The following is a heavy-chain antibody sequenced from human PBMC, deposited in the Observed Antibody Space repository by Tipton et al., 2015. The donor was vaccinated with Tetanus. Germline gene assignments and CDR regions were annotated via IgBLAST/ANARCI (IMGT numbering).Heavy chain of an antibody. D-gene: IGHD2-21*01. CDR3: ARERIEAFYYHGLDV. Sequence: TLSLTCRVSGGSMKSYYWSWIRQPPGKGLEWIGYIYSSGSFNYNPSLRGRVTISVDTSNNQFSLKLTSATAADTALYYCARERIEAFYYHGLDVWGPGTTVTVSS. CDR2: IYSSGSF. CDR1: GGSMKSYY. J-gene: IGHJ6*02. V-gene: IGHV4-59*01.